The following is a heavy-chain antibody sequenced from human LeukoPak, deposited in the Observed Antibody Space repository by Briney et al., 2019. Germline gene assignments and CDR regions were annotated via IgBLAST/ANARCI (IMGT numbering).Heavy chain of an antibody. Sequence: ASVKVSCKVSGYTLTELSMHWVRQAPGKGLEWMGGFDPEDGETIYAQKFQGRVTMTEDTSTDTAYMELSSLRSEDTAVYYCTTANYDSSGYYFGANFDSWGQGTLVTVSS. V-gene: IGHV1-24*01. CDR1: GYTLTELS. CDR2: FDPEDGET. J-gene: IGHJ4*02. CDR3: TTANYDSSGYYFGANFDS. D-gene: IGHD3-22*01.